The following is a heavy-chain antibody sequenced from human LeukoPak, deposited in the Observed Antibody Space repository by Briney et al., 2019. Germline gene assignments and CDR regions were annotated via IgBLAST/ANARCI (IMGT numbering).Heavy chain of an antibody. J-gene: IGHJ6*03. D-gene: IGHD6-13*01. Sequence: GASVKVSCKVSGYTFTSYGISWVRQAPGQGLEWMGWISAYNGNTNYAQKLQGRVTMTTDTSTSTAYMELRSLRSDDTAVYYCARDSQILYSSSWYGYYYYYMDVWGKGTTVSISS. CDR3: ARDSQILYSSSWYGYYYYYMDV. CDR2: ISAYNGNT. CDR1: GYTFTSYG. V-gene: IGHV1-18*01.